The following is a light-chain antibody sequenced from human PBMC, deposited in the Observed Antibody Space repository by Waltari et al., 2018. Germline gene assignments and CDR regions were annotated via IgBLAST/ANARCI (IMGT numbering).Light chain of an antibody. CDR1: QTISHY. Sequence: DIRMTQSPSSLSAFLGDSVTISCRSSQTISHYLNWYQQKPGKAPKLLIFAASTLQSGVPSRFTGAGSGTNFTLTISSLQPEDFATYYCHQSYSPLNSFGQGTKLEIK. J-gene: IGKJ2*01. CDR3: HQSYSPLNS. CDR2: AAS. V-gene: IGKV1-39*01.